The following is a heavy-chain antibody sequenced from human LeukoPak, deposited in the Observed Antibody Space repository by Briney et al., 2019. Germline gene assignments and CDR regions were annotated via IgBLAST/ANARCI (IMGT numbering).Heavy chain of an antibody. CDR1: GFTSSSYA. Sequence: PGGSLRLSCAASGFTSSSYAMHWVRQAPGKGLEYVSAISGNGGSTYYANSVKGRFTISRDNSKNTLYLQVGSLRAEDMAVYYCARGFPSPDKRPCWGQGTLVTVSS. CDR3: ARGFPSPDKRPC. CDR2: ISGNGGST. J-gene: IGHJ4*02. D-gene: IGHD3-10*01. V-gene: IGHV3-64*01.